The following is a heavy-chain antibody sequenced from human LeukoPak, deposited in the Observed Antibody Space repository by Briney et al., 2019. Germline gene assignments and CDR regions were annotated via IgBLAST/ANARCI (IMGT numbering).Heavy chain of an antibody. D-gene: IGHD1-26*01. J-gene: IGHJ6*02. CDR1: GYTFTSYA. CDR2: IIPIFGTA. V-gene: IGHV1-69*13. Sequence: ASVKVSCKASGYTFTSYAMNWVRQAPGQGLEWMGGIIPIFGTANYAQKFQGRVTITADESTSTAYMKLSSLRSEDTAVYYCASSTGAHYYYYGMDVWGQGTTVTISS. CDR3: ASSTGAHYYYYGMDV.